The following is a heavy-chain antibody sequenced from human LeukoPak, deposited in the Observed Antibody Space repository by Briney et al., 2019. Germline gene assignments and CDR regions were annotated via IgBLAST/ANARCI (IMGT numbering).Heavy chain of an antibody. CDR2: IRYDGSNK. V-gene: IGHV3-30*02. CDR3: ARVGYSGWNLEY. J-gene: IGHJ4*02. D-gene: IGHD5-12*01. Sequence: VGSLRLSCAASGFTFSSYGMHWVRQAPGKGLEWVAFIRYDGSNKYYAASVKGRFTISRDDAKNSLYVQMNSLRDEDTAVYYCARVGYSGWNLEYWGQGTLVTVSS. CDR1: GFTFSSYG.